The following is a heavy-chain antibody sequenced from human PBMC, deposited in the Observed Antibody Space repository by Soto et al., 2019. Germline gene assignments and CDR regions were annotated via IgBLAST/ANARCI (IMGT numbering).Heavy chain of an antibody. D-gene: IGHD5-12*01. CDR3: ARKRWLQKKPDYFDY. J-gene: IGHJ4*02. V-gene: IGHV4-39*01. CDR1: GGAISSSSYY. CDR2: IYYSGST. Sequence: SETLSLTCTVSGGAISSSSYYWGWIRQPPGKGLEWIGSIYYSGSTYYNPSLKSRVTISVDTSKNQFSLKLSSVTAADTAVYYCARKRWLQKKPDYFDYCGQGNLVTVSS.